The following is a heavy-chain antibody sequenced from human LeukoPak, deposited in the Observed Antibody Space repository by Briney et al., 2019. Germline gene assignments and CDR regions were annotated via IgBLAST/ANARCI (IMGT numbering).Heavy chain of an antibody. D-gene: IGHD3-10*01. J-gene: IGHJ2*01. V-gene: IGHV4-31*03. CDR1: GGSISSGGNY. CDR2: IYDSGST. Sequence: PSQTLSLTCTVSGGSISSGGNYWSWIRQHPGKGLEWIGYIYDSGSTYYKPSLRSRVTISGDTSKNQFSLKVTSVSGADTAVYYCASYGSGWYFDLWGRGTLVTVSS. CDR3: ASYGSGWYFDL.